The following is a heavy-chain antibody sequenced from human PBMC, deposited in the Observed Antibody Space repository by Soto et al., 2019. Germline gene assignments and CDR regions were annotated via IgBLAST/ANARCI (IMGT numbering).Heavy chain of an antibody. J-gene: IGHJ4*02. CDR2: ISAHNGDT. V-gene: IGHV1-18*04. CDR3: ARDWSRYFDSSGLMWLY. CDR1: GYTFNYYG. Sequence: ASVKVSCKXSGYTFNYYGISWVRQAPGQGLEWVGWISAHNGDTKYAQNLQGRLTLTTDTSTSTAYMELTSLTSEDTAVYYCARDWSRYFDSSGLMWLYWGQGKLVTVSS. D-gene: IGHD3-22*01.